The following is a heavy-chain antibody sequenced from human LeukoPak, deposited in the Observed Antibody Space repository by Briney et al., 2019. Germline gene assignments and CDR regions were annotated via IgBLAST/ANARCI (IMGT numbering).Heavy chain of an antibody. Sequence: SETLSLTCTVSGGSVSSGSYYWSWIRQPPGKGLEWIGYMSYSGSTNYNPSLKSRVTISADTSKNQFSLKLSSVTAADTAVYYCARVFRTAAGSYFYYYGMDVWGQGTTVTVSS. CDR1: GGSVSSGSYY. V-gene: IGHV4-61*01. J-gene: IGHJ6*02. D-gene: IGHD6-13*01. CDR2: MSYSGST. CDR3: ARVFRTAAGSYFYYYGMDV.